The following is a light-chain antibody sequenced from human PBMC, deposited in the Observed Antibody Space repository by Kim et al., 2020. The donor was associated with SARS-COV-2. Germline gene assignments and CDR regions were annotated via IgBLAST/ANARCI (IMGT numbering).Light chain of an antibody. CDR3: QQYNYWPPYT. J-gene: IGKJ2*01. V-gene: IGKV3-15*01. CDR1: QSVSSN. CDR2: GAI. Sequence: EILMTQSPATLSVSPGERATLSCRASQSVSSNLAWYQQKPGQAPRLLIYGAITRATGIPVRFSGSGSGTEFTLTINSLQSEDFAVYYCQQYNYWPPYTFGQGTKVDIK.